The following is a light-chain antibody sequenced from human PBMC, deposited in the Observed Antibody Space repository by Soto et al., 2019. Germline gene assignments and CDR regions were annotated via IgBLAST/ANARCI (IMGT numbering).Light chain of an antibody. CDR3: QLRTNRPALI. CDR2: DAS. CDR1: QSVDYY. Sequence: EIVLTQSPATLSLSPGERATLSCRASQSVDYYLAWYQHKPGQAPRLLIYDASKRAPCIPARFSGSGSGTDFTLSISSLEPEDCAVYYCQLRTNRPALIVGGGTNVESK. J-gene: IGKJ4*01. V-gene: IGKV3-11*01.